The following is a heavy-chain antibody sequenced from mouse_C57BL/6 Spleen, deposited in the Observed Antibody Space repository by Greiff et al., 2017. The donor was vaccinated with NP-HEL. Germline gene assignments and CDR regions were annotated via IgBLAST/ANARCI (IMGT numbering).Heavy chain of an antibody. CDR3: TRDYYGSSPYYYAMDY. CDR2: IRNKANNHAT. D-gene: IGHD1-1*01. V-gene: IGHV6-6*01. J-gene: IGHJ4*01. CDR1: GFTFSDAW. Sequence: EVMLVESGGGLVQPGGSMKLSCAASGFTFSDAWMDWVRQSPEKGLEWVAEIRNKANNHATYYAESVKGRFTISRDDSKSSVYLQMNSLRAEDTGIYYCTRDYYGSSPYYYAMDYWGQGTSVTVSS.